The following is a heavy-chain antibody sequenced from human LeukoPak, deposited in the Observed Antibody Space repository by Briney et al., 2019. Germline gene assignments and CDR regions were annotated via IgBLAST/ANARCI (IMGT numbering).Heavy chain of an antibody. CDR1: GGTFSSYA. D-gene: IGHD4-17*01. V-gene: IGHV1-69*01. CDR3: ARGTTVTPYYFDY. J-gene: IGHJ4*02. Sequence: SVKVSCKASGGTFSSYAISWVRQAPGQGLEWMGGIIPIFGTANYAQKFQGRVTIIADESTSTAYMELSSLRSEDTAVYYCARGTTVTPYYFDYWGQGTLVTVSS. CDR2: IIPIFGTA.